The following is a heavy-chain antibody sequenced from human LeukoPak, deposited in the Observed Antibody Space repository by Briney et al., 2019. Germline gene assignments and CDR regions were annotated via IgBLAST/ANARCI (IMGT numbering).Heavy chain of an antibody. D-gene: IGHD2-15*01. Sequence: GGSLRLSCAASGFTFSSYGMHWVRQAPGKGLEWVAFIRYDGSNKYYADSVKGRFTISRDNSKNTLYLQMNSLRAEDTAVYYCVKATQGYCSGGSCYVFGYWGQGTLVTVSS. J-gene: IGHJ4*02. V-gene: IGHV3-30*02. CDR3: VKATQGYCSGGSCYVFGY. CDR2: IRYDGSNK. CDR1: GFTFSSYG.